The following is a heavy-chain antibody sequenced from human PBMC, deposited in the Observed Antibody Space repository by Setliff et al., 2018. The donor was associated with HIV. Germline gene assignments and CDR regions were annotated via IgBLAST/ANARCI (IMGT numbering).Heavy chain of an antibody. D-gene: IGHD1-20*01. CDR2: VHHTGYL. Sequence: SETLSLTCAVHGGPLTDHYWNWIRQSPGKGLEWIAEVHHTGYLNYNPSLTSRVIISVDTSKNQFSVKLNSVTAADTAVYYCARHDASYYKWNDEVIWNHYGLDVWGQGTTVTVSS. V-gene: IGHV4-34*01. CDR3: ARHDASYYKWNDEVIWNHYGLDV. J-gene: IGHJ6*02. CDR1: GGPLTDHY.